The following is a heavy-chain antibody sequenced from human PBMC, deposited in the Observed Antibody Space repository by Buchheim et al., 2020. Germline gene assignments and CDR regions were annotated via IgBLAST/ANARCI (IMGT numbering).Heavy chain of an antibody. Sequence: QPQLQESGPGLVKPSETLSLTCTVSGGSISSSSYYWGWIRQPPGKGLEWIGSIYYSGSTYYNPSLKSRVTISVDTSKNQFSLKLSSVTAADTAVYYCASTGIAAAGGIFQHWGQGTL. CDR2: IYYSGST. V-gene: IGHV4-39*01. CDR3: ASTGIAAAGGIFQH. CDR1: GGSISSSSYY. J-gene: IGHJ1*01. D-gene: IGHD6-13*01.